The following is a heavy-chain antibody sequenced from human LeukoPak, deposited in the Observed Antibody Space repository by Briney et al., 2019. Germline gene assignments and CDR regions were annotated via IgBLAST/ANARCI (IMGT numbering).Heavy chain of an antibody. J-gene: IGHJ4*02. V-gene: IGHV1-69*13. CDR2: IIPIFGTA. CDR1: GGTFSIYA. CDR3: AAGAGGIADY. Sequence: GASVTVSCKASGGTFSIYAISWVRQAPGQGLEWMGGIIPIFGTANYAQKFQGRVTITADESTSTAYMELSSLRSEDTAVYYCAAGAGGIADYWGQGTLVTVSS. D-gene: IGHD6-13*01.